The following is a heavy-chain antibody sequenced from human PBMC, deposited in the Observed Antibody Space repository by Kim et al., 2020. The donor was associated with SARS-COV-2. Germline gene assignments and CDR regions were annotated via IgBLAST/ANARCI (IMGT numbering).Heavy chain of an antibody. CDR1: GFSFSAWW. Sequence: GGSLRLSCAASGFSFSAWWMDWVRQAPGKGPEWVARIDNDGTTTLYADSVKGRFTISRDNSKNTLSLQMTGLRADDTGVYYCTRGPFWGQGTLVTVSS. V-gene: IGHV3-74*01. CDR3: TRGPF. CDR2: IDNDGTTT. J-gene: IGHJ4*02.